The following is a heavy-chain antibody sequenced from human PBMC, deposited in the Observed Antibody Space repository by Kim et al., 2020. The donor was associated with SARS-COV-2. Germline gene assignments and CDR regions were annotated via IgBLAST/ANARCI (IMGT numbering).Heavy chain of an antibody. CDR1: GGTFSSYA. V-gene: IGHV1-69*06. CDR3: ARKRGSSGWYGGAESPRDAFDI. Sequence: SVKVSCKASGGTFSSYAISWVRQAPGQGLEWMGGIIPIFGTANYAQKFQGRVTITADKSTSTAYMELSSLRSEDTAVYYCARKRGSSGWYGGAESPRDAFDIWGQGTMVTVSS. J-gene: IGHJ3*02. D-gene: IGHD6-19*01. CDR2: IIPIFGTA.